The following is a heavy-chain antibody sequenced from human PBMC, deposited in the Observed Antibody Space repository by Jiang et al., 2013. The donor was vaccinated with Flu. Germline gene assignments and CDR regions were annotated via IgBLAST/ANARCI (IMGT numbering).Heavy chain of an antibody. CDR3: ARVWVAESGNWFDP. V-gene: IGHV4-31*03. Sequence: SLTCTVSGGSISSGGYYWSWIRQHPGKGLEWIGYIYYSGSTYYNPSLKSRVTISVDTSKNQFSLKLSSVTAADTAVYYCARVWVAESGNWFDPWGQGTLVTVSS. J-gene: IGHJ5*02. D-gene: IGHD1-26*01. CDR2: IYYSGST. CDR1: GGSISSGGYY.